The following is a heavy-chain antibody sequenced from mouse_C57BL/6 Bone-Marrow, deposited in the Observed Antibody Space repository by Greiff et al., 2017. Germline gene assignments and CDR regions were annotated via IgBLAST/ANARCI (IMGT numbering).Heavy chain of an antibody. CDR1: GYTFTSYG. CDR3: ARGGYGSSYWGDMDD. V-gene: IGHV1-81*01. CDR2: IYPRSGST. J-gene: IGHJ1*03. D-gene: IGHD1-1*01. Sequence: QVQLQQPGAELVRPGASVKLSCKASGYTFTSYGIRWVKQRTGQGLEWIGEIYPRSGSTNYNEKFKGKATLTADTSSSTASMALRSLTSEDSAVFFGARGGYGSSYWGDMDDWGTGTTVTVSS.